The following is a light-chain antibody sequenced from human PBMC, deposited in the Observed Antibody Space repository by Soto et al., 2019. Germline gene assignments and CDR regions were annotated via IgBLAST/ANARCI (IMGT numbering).Light chain of an antibody. CDR1: SSDVGSYNL. Sequence: QSALTQPAAVSGSPGQSITISCTGTSSDVGSYNLVSWYQQHPGKAPKLMIYEGSKRPSGVSNRFSGSKSGNTASLTISGFKAEDEAAYYCCSYAGSSTFEVFGGGTQLTVL. CDR2: EGS. J-gene: IGLJ2*01. V-gene: IGLV2-23*03. CDR3: CSYAGSSTFEV.